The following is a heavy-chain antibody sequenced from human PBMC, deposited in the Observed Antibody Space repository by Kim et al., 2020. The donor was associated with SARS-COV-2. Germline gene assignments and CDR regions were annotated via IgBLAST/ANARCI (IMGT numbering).Heavy chain of an antibody. J-gene: IGHJ5*02. CDR2: IYPYDSDT. V-gene: IGHV5-51*01. CDR3: ARLSGSGTREGGKWFDP. D-gene: IGHD1-7*01. CDR1: GYSFTNYW. Sequence: GESLKISCQGSGYSFTNYWIGWVRQMPGKGLELMGVIYPYDSDTRYISSFQGQVIISADRSISTAYLQWRNLKASDTAMYYCARLSGSGTREGGKWFDPWGQGTLVTVSS.